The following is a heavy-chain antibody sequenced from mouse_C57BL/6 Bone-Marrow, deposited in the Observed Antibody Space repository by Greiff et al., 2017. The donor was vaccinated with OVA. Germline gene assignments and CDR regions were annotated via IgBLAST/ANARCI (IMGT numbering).Heavy chain of an antibody. J-gene: IGHJ3*01. CDR1: GFTFSSYG. CDR3: ARPRPGCAY. V-gene: IGHV5-6*01. CDR2: ISSGGSYT. Sequence: EVMLVESGGDLVKPGGSLKLSCAASGFTFSSYGMSWVRQTPDKRLEWVATISSGGSYTYYPDSVKGRFTISRDNAKNTLYLQMSSLKSEDTAMYYCARPRPGCAYGGQGTLVTVSA.